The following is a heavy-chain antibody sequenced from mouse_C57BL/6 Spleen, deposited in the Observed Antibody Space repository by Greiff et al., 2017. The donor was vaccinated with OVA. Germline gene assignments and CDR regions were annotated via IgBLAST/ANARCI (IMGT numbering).Heavy chain of an antibody. V-gene: IGHV2-2*01. CDR1: GFSLTSYG. D-gene: IGHD2-3*01. Sequence: QVHVKQSGPGLVQPSQSLSITCTVSGFSLTSYGVHWVRQSPGKGLEWLGVIWSGGSTDYNAAFISRLSISKDNSKSQVFFKMNSLQADDTAIYYCAGYDGSLFYAMDYWGQGTSVTVSS. CDR3: AGYDGSLFYAMDY. J-gene: IGHJ4*01. CDR2: IWSGGST.